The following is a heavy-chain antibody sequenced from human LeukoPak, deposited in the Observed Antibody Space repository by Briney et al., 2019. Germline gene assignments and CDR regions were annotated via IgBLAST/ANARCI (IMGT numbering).Heavy chain of an antibody. V-gene: IGHV1-8*01. CDR3: ARKLITMVRGVLSPNWFDP. CDR2: MNPNSGNT. D-gene: IGHD3-10*01. J-gene: IGHJ5*02. CDR1: GYTFTSYD. Sequence: ASVKVSCKASGYTFTSYDSNWVRQATGQGLEWMGWMNPNSGNTGYAQKFQGRVTTTRNTSISTAYMELSSLRSEDTAVYYCARKLITMVRGVLSPNWFDPWGQGTLVTVSS.